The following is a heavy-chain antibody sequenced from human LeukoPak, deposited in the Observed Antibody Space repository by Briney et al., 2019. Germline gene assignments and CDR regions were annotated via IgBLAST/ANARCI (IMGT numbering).Heavy chain of an antibody. D-gene: IGHD3-22*01. CDR1: VFTFSTYN. V-gene: IGHV3-21*04. CDR3: ARRAGDYSHPYDY. J-gene: IGHJ4*02. Sequence: PGGSLRLSCAASVFTFSTYNMNWVRQAPGKGLEWVSSITSSSRYTFYADSVKGRFTISRDNSKNTVHLQMNSLRAEDTAMYYCARRAGDYSHPYDYWGQGTLVTVSS. CDR2: ITSSSRYT.